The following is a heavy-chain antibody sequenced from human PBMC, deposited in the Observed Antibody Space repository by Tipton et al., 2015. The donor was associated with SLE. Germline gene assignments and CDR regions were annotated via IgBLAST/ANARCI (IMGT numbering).Heavy chain of an antibody. J-gene: IGHJ5*02. CDR1: GGSLSSYY. CDR3: ARSTDQNWFDP. V-gene: IGHV4-59*08. D-gene: IGHD2-2*01. Sequence: LRLSCTVSGGSLSSYYWSWIRQSPEKGLEWIGYLSYSGSTNYNPSLESRVTISVDTSKNQFSLKLSSVTAADTAVYYCARSTDQNWFDPWGQGTLVTVSS. CDR2: LSYSGST.